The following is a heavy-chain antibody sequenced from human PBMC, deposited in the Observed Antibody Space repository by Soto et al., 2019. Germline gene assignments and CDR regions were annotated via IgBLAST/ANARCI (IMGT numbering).Heavy chain of an antibody. CDR1: GFTLSSHG. CDR2: ISYDGSNK. D-gene: IGHD2-15*01. Sequence: GGSLRLSFAASGFTLSSHGMHWVRQAPGKGLEWVAVISYDGSNKYYADSVKGRFTISRDNSKNTLYLQMNSLRAEDTAVYYCAKDGVRYCSGGSCYSDYWGQGTLVTVCS. V-gene: IGHV3-30*18. CDR3: AKDGVRYCSGGSCYSDY. J-gene: IGHJ4*02.